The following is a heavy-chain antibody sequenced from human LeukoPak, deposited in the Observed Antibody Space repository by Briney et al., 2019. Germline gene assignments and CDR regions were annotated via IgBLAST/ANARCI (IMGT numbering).Heavy chain of an antibody. D-gene: IGHD3-22*01. J-gene: IGHJ4*02. CDR2: INHSGST. V-gene: IGHV4-34*01. CDR3: AREVVVKGYFDY. Sequence: LSETLSPTWALYARSVGVFYGRWIRQPPGKGLEWIGEINHSGSTNYNPSLKSRVTISVDTSKNQLSLKLSSVTAGDTAGYYCAREVVVKGYFDYWGEGTLVTVSS. CDR1: ARSVGVFY.